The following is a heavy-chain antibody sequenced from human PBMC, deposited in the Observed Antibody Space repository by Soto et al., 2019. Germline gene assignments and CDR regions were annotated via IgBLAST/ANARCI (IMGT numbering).Heavy chain of an antibody. J-gene: IGHJ4*02. V-gene: IGHV2-5*02. CDR1: GFSLTTSGVG. CDR2: IYWDDDK. Sequence: QITLNESGPTVVKPAETLTLTCTFSGFSLTTSGVGVGWIRQSPGKAPEWLALIYWDDDKRYSASLKSRLTITXXXXXXXXXXXXXXXXXXXXXXXXXXXXILRTVFGLVTTTAIYFDFWGQGTPVVVSS. CDR3: XXXILRTVFGLVTTTAIYFDF. D-gene: IGHD3-3*01.